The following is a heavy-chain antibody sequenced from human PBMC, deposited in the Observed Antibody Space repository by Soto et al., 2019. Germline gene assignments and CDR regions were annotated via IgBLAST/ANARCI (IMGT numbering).Heavy chain of an antibody. Sequence: GESLKISCKGSGYSFTSYWIGWVRQMPGKGLEWMGIVYPGDSDTRYSPSFQGQVTISADKSITTAYLQWSSLKASDTAMYYCAIHPYSYGKGTYYYYYYGMDVWGQGTTVTVSS. J-gene: IGHJ6*02. CDR2: VYPGDSDT. D-gene: IGHD2-15*01. CDR3: AIHPYSYGKGTYYYYYYGMDV. CDR1: GYSFTSYW. V-gene: IGHV5-51*01.